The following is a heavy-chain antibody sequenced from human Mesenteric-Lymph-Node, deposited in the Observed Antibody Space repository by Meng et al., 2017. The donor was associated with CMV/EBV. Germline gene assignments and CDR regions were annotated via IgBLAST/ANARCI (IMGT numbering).Heavy chain of an antibody. V-gene: IGHV3-21*01. Sequence: GESLKISCAASGFTFSSYSMNWVRQAPGKGLEWVSSISSSSSYIYYADSVKGRFTISRDNAKNSLYLQMNSLRAEDTAVYYCARESALEPQLRFDPWGQGTLVTVSS. CDR1: GFTFSSYS. D-gene: IGHD1-1*01. J-gene: IGHJ5*02. CDR2: ISSSSSYI. CDR3: ARESALEPQLRFDP.